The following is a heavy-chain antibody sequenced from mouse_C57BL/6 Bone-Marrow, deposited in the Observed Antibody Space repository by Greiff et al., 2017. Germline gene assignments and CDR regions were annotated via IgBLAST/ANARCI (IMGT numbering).Heavy chain of an antibody. Sequence: EVQLQQSGPELVKPGASVKISCKASGYTFTDYYMNWVKQSHGKSLEWIGDINPNNGGTSYNQKFKGKATLTVDKSSSTAYMELRSLTSEDSAVYYCARNVFITTVGATWDFDYWGQGTTLTVSS. CDR3: ARNVFITTVGATWDFDY. J-gene: IGHJ2*01. CDR2: INPNNGGT. CDR1: GYTFTDYY. V-gene: IGHV1-26*01. D-gene: IGHD1-1*01.